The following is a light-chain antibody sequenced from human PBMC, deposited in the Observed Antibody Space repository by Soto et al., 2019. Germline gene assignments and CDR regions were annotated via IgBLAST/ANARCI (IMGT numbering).Light chain of an antibody. CDR2: AGS. CDR3: MPAVQAPVT. V-gene: IGKV2-28*01. CDR1: QSLLHSNGYNY. J-gene: IGKJ3*01. Sequence: EIVMTQSPLSLPVAPGEPASISCKSSQSLLHSNGYNYLDWYLQKPGQSPQLLLYAGSNRAYGVLDMLVGSGWGNVFSLQISGLEVEDVAIYYCMPAVQAPVTCGPGTKVAIE.